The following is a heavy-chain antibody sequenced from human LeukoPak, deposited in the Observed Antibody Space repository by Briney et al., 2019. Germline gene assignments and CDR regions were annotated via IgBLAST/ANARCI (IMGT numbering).Heavy chain of an antibody. Sequence: RASVKVSCKASGYTFTGYYMHWVRQAPGQGLEWMGWINPNSGGTNYAQKFQGRVTMTRDTSISTAYMELSRLRSDDTAVYYCARAITGTTSPFDPWGQGTLVTVSS. J-gene: IGHJ5*02. D-gene: IGHD1-7*01. CDR2: INPNSGGT. CDR1: GYTFTGYY. V-gene: IGHV1-2*02. CDR3: ARAITGTTSPFDP.